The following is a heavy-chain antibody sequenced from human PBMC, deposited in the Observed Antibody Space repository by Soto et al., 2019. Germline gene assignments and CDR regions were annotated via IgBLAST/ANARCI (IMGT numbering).Heavy chain of an antibody. D-gene: IGHD2-15*01. CDR1: GFTFGTYG. V-gene: IGHV3-30*18. CDR2: VSRDGNGK. Sequence: QVQLVESGGGVVQPGRSLRLSCAASGFTFGTYGMHWVRQAPGKGLEWVAVVSRDGNGKGYADSVKGRFIVSRDNSQNTVDLQMTSLRGEDTAVYYCAKESVCQSAHNCYFDYWGRGVLVTVSS. CDR3: AKESVCQSAHNCYFDY. J-gene: IGHJ4*02.